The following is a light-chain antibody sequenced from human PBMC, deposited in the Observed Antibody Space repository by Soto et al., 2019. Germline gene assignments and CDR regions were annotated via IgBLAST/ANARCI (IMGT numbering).Light chain of an antibody. V-gene: IGLV2-14*01. Sequence: QSALTQPASVSGSPGQSITISCTGTSSDVGGYNYVSWYQQHPGTAPKLMIYEVRNRLSGVSNRFSGSKSGNTASLTISGLQSEDEADYYCTSYTPTGALVFGSGTKVTVL. CDR3: TSYTPTGALV. CDR1: SSDVGGYNY. CDR2: EVR. J-gene: IGLJ6*01.